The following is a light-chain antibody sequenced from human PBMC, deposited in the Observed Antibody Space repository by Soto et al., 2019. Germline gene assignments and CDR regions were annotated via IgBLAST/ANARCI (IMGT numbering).Light chain of an antibody. CDR2: GTS. CDR3: QQYNNWPYT. J-gene: IGKJ2*01. Sequence: EIVMTQSPVTLSVSPGERAALSCRASQNVGSNFAWYQQRPGQAPRVLIYGTSTRATGVPASFSGSGSVTDFTLTISSLQSEDFAVYYCQQYNNWPYTFGQGTRLEIK. CDR1: QNVGSN. V-gene: IGKV3-15*01.